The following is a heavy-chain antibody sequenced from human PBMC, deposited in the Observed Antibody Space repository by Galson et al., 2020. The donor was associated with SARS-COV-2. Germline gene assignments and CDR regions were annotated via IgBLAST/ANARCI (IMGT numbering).Heavy chain of an antibody. J-gene: IGHJ4*02. V-gene: IGHV4-34*01. CDR3: ARGLGTEENS. CDR2: VSPGGNT. Sequence: SETLSLTCAVYGALCGYCHWTWVRQSPEKGLEWIGGVSPGGNTNYNPSLKSRVTILVDTSNNHFSLKLTSVTAADTAVYYCARGLGTEENSWGQGTLVTVSS. CDR1: GALCGYCH.